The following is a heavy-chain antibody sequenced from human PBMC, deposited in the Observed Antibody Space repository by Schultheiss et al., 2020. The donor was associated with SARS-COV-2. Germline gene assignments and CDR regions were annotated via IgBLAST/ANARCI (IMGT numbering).Heavy chain of an antibody. CDR3: ARVSGRITIFGVAVTKIDP. CDR2: ISAYNGNT. J-gene: IGHJ5*02. V-gene: IGHV1-18*01. CDR1: GYTFTSYG. D-gene: IGHD3-3*01. Sequence: ASVKVSCKASGYTFTSYGISWVRQAPGQGLEWMGWISAYNGNTNYAQKLQGRVTMTTDTSTSTAYMELRSLRSDDTAVYYCARVSGRITIFGVAVTKIDPWGQGTLVTVSS.